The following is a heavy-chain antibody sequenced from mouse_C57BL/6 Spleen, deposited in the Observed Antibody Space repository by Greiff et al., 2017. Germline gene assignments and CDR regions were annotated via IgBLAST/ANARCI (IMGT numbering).Heavy chain of an antibody. CDR1: GYAFSSYC. Sequence: QVQLQQSGAELVKPGASVKISCKASGYAFSSYCMNWVKQRPGKGLEWIGQIYPGDGDTNYNGKFKGKATLTADKSSSTAYMQLSSLTSEDSAVYYCASEHGNFYAMDYWGKGTSVTVSS. D-gene: IGHD2-1*01. J-gene: IGHJ4*01. CDR2: IYPGDGDT. CDR3: ASEHGNFYAMDY. V-gene: IGHV1-80*01.